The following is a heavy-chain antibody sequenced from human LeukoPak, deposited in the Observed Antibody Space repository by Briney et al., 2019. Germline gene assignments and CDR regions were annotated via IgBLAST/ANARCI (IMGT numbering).Heavy chain of an antibody. CDR1: GYTFTGYY. D-gene: IGHD5-18*01. CDR3: ARFVDTAMGFDY. CDR2: INPNSGGT. Sequence: ASVKVSCKASGYTFTGYYMHWVRQAPGQGLEWMGRINPNSGGTNYAQKFQGRVTMTRDTSISTAYMELSRLRSDDTAVYYCARFVDTAMGFDYWGQGTLVTVSS. J-gene: IGHJ4*02. V-gene: IGHV1-2*06.